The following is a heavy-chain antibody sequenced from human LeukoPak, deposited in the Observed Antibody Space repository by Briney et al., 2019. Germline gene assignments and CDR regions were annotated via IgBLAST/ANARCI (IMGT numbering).Heavy chain of an antibody. D-gene: IGHD6-19*01. CDR3: TKGRGDSSGWRFDY. V-gene: IGHV3-23*01. CDR1: GFTFTNYA. J-gene: IGHJ4*02. Sequence: GGSLRLSCAASGFTFTNYAMTWVRQAPGKGLEWVSAITGSGGSTYYADPVKGRFTISRDSSNNTLYLQMSSLRADDTAVYYCTKGRGDSSGWRFDYWGQGTLVTVSS. CDR2: ITGSGGST.